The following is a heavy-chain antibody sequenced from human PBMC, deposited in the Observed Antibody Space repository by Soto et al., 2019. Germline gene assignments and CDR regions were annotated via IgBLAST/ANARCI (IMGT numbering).Heavy chain of an antibody. CDR2: IVVGSGNT. V-gene: IGHV1-58*02. CDR1: GFTFTSSA. D-gene: IGHD4-17*01. CDR3: AAAPTLPGHDYGEKRVGAFDI. J-gene: IGHJ3*02. Sequence: SVKVSCKASGFTFTSSAMQWVRQARGQRLEWIGWIVVGSGNTNYAQKFQERVTITRDMSTSTAYMELSSLRSEDTAVYYCAAAPTLPGHDYGEKRVGAFDIWGQGTMVNGS.